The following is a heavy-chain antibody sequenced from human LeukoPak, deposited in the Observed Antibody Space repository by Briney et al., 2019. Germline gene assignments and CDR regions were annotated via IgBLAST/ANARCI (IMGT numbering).Heavy chain of an antibody. CDR2: IYYTGST. D-gene: IGHD4-23*01. V-gene: IGHV4-30-4*01. J-gene: IGHJ6*03. CDR1: GASITSGDNY. CDR3: ARDRTVVTPHLYYYMDV. Sequence: SQTLSLTCTVSGASITSGDNYWSWIRQPPGKGLEWIGYIYYTGSTYYNPSLKSRVTISSDTSKNQFSLKLTSVTAADTAVYYCARDRTVVTPHLYYYMDVWGKGTTVTVSS.